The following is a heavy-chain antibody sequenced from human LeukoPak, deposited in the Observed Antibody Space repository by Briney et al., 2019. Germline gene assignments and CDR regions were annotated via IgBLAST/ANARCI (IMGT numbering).Heavy chain of an antibody. D-gene: IGHD4-17*01. CDR3: ARVGGEDGDYDTNNWFDP. CDR2: IYYSGST. J-gene: IGHJ5*02. CDR1: VGSISSSSYS. V-gene: IGHV4-39*07. Sequence: SETLSLTCTVSVGSISSSSYSWGWIRQPPGKGLEWIGSIYYSGSTYYNPSLKSRVTISVDTSKNQFSLKLSSVTAADTAVYYCARVGGEDGDYDTNNWFDPWGQGTLVTVSS.